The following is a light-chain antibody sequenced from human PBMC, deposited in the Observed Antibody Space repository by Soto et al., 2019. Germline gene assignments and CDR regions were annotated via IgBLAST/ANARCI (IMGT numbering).Light chain of an antibody. CDR3: AACDDSLNGYV. CDR2: YDD. CDR1: SSNNGNNA. Sequence: QSVLTQPPSVSEAPRQRVTISCSGSSSNNGNNAVNWYQQLPGKAPNLLIYYDDLLPSGVSDRFSGSKSGTSASLAISGLQSEDEADYYCAACDDSLNGYVYGTGTRSPS. V-gene: IGLV1-36*01. J-gene: IGLJ1*01.